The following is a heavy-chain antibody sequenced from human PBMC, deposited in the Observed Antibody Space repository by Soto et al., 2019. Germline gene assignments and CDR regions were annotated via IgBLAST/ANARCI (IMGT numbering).Heavy chain of an antibody. D-gene: IGHD6-13*01. Sequence: QVQLVQSGAEVQKPGSSVKVSCKASVGTFSSYAISWVRQAPGQGLEWMGGIIPIFGTANYAQNFQGRVTITADESTSTAYMELSSLRSEDTAVYYCARDLRAAGRPGMDVWGQGTTVTVSS. CDR2: IIPIFGTA. J-gene: IGHJ6*02. CDR3: ARDLRAAGRPGMDV. CDR1: VGTFSSYA. V-gene: IGHV1-69*01.